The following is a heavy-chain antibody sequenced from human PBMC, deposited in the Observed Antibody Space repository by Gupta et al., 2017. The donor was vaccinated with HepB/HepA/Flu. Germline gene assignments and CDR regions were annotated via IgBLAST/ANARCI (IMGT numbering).Heavy chain of an antibody. J-gene: IGHJ4*02. CDR2: IIPILGIA. V-gene: IGHV1-69*04. D-gene: IGHD2-8*01. CDR1: GGTFSSYA. Sequence: QVQLVQSGAEVKKPGSSVKVSCKASGGTFSSYAISWVRQAPGQGLEWMGRIIPILGIANYAQKFQGRVTITADKSTSTAYMELSSLRSEDTAVYYCASSPLGYCTNGVCPMINYWGQGTLVTVSS. CDR3: ASSPLGYCTNGVCPMINY.